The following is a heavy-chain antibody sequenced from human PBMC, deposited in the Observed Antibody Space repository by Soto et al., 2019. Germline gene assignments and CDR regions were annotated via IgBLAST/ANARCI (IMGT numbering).Heavy chain of an antibody. Sequence: SETLSLTCTVSGGSISSYYWSWIRQPPGKGLEWIGYIYYSGSTNYNPSLKSRVTISVGTSKNQFSLKLSSVTAADTAVYYCATDLYSGYDHWGQGTLVTVSS. J-gene: IGHJ5*02. D-gene: IGHD5-12*01. V-gene: IGHV4-59*01. CDR1: GGSISSYY. CDR3: ATDLYSGYDH. CDR2: IYYSGST.